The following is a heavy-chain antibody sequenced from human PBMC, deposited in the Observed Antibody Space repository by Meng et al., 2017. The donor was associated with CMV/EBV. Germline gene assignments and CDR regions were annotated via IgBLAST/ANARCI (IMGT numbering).Heavy chain of an antibody. CDR2: IDPSDSYT. CDR3: ARHYSTMAAYYFDF. V-gene: IGHV5-10-1*01. J-gene: IGHJ4*02. CDR1: GYSLTSYW. D-gene: IGHD2-2*01. Sequence: KGSGYSLTSYWISWVRQMPGKGLEWMGRIDPSDSYTNYSPSFQGHVTFSADKSISTAYLQWSSLKASDTAMYYCARHYSTMAAYYFDFWGQGTLVTVSS.